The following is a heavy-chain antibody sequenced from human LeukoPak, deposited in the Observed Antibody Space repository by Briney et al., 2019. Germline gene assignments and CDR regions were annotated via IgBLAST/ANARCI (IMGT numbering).Heavy chain of an antibody. CDR2: VYYSGSA. CDR1: GGSISNSDYS. J-gene: IGHJ3*02. D-gene: IGHD2-15*01. CDR3: ARQVKVVAAIQGAFDI. Sequence: SETLSLTCTVSGGSISNSDYSWGWIRQPPGKGLEWIGGVYYSGSAYYNPSLESRVTISMDTSKNQFSLRLSSVTAADTAVYYCARQVKVVAAIQGAFDIWGQGTMVTVSS. V-gene: IGHV4-39*01.